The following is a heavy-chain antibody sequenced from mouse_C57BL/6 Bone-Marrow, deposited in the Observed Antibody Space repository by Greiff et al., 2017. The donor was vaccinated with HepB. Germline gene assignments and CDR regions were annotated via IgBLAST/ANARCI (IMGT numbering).Heavy chain of an antibody. CDR3: ARDLSTVYAMDY. J-gene: IGHJ4*01. D-gene: IGHD1-1*01. CDR1: GFTFSDYY. Sequence: EVKLVESEGGLVQPGSSMKLSCTASGFTFSDYYMAWVRQVPEKGLEWVANINYDGSSTYYLDSLKSRFIISRDNAKNILYLQMSSLKSEDTATYYCARDLSTVYAMDYWGQGTSVTVSS. V-gene: IGHV5-16*01. CDR2: INYDGSST.